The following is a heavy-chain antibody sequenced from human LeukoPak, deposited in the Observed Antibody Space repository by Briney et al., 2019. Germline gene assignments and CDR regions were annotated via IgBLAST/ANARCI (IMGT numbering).Heavy chain of an antibody. J-gene: IGHJ4*02. V-gene: IGHV1-46*01. CDR3: ASSGITGTIFDY. Sequence: WASVKVSCKASGYTFTSYYMHWVRQAPGQGLEWMGIINPSGGSTSCAQKFQGRVTMTRDTSTSTVYMELSSLRSEDTAVYYCASSGITGTIFDYWGQGTLVTVSS. CDR2: INPSGGST. D-gene: IGHD1-20*01. CDR1: GYTFTSYY.